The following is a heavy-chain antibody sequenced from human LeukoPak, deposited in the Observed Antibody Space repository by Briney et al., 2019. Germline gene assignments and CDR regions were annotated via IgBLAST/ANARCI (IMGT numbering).Heavy chain of an antibody. J-gene: IGHJ4*02. CDR1: GGTFRRHT. CDR2: INPNSGGT. CDR3: ARRSSSWHIDS. V-gene: IGHV1-2*02. Sequence: GASVKVSCKASGGTFRRHTISWVRQAPGQGLEWMGWINPNSGGTNYAQKFQGRVTMTRDTSISTAYMELSRLRSDDTAVYYCARRSSSWHIDSWGQGTLVTVSS. D-gene: IGHD6-13*01.